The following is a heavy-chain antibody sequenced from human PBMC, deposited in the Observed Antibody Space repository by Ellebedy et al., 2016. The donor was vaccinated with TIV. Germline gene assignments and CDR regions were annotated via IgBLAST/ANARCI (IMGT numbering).Heavy chain of an antibody. Sequence: GSLRLSCTVSGGSISGSSYYWGWIRQPPGKGLEWIGNIFDTGSTYYNPSLKRRVTISADTSKNQFSLRLSSVTAADTAVYYCARWFGELLYVRWFDPWGQGTLVTVSS. CDR3: ARWFGELLYVRWFDP. J-gene: IGHJ5*02. V-gene: IGHV4-39*01. CDR1: GGSISGSSYY. D-gene: IGHD3-10*01. CDR2: IFDTGST.